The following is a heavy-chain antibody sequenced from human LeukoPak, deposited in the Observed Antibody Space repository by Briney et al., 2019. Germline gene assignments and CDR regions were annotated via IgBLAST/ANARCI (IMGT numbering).Heavy chain of an antibody. Sequence: GGSLRLSCAASGFTFSSYWMHWVRQAPGKGLEWISYISGSGSTIYYADSVKGRFTISRDNAKNSLNLQMNSLRAEDTAVYYCARDRRIAAAGGFDPWGQGTLVTVSS. CDR1: GFTFSSYW. CDR2: ISGSGSTI. CDR3: ARDRRIAAAGGFDP. D-gene: IGHD6-13*01. V-gene: IGHV3-48*04. J-gene: IGHJ5*02.